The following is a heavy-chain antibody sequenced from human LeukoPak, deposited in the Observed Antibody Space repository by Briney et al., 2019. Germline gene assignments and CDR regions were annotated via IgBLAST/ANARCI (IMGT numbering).Heavy chain of an antibody. V-gene: IGHV4-34*01. Sequence: PSETLSLTCAVYGGSFSGYYWSWIRQPPGKGLEWIGEINHSGSTNYNPSLKSRVTISVDTSKNQFSLKLSSVTAADTAVYYCARDRRIGGGSCCFDPWGQGTLVTVSS. D-gene: IGHD2-15*01. CDR1: GGSFSGYY. CDR2: INHSGST. CDR3: ARDRRIGGGSCCFDP. J-gene: IGHJ5*02.